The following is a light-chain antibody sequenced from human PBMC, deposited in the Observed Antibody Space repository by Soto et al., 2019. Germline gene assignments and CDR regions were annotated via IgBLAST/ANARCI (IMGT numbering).Light chain of an antibody. J-gene: IGKJ2*01. CDR3: QQYNSYPYT. CDR2: DAS. CDR1: QGISSW. Sequence: DIQMTQSPSPVSASVGDRVTITCRASQGISSWLAWYQQKPGKAPKLLIYDASSLESGVPSRFSGSGAGTEFTLTISSLQPDDFATYYCQQYNSYPYTFGQGTKVDIK. V-gene: IGKV1-5*01.